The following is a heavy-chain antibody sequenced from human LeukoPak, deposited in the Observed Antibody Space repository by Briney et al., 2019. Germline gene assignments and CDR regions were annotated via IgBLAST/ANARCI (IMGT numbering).Heavy chain of an antibody. CDR1: GFTFSSYS. CDR3: ARGEVLLWFGESESGYYYGMDV. CDR2: ISSSCSYI. J-gene: IGHJ6*04. Sequence: GGSLRLSCAASGFTFSSYSMNWVRQAPGKGLEWVSSISSSCSYIYYADSVKGRFTISRDNAKNSLYLQMNSLRAEDTAVYYCARGEVLLWFGESESGYYYGMDVWGKGTTVTVSS. V-gene: IGHV3-21*01. D-gene: IGHD3-10*01.